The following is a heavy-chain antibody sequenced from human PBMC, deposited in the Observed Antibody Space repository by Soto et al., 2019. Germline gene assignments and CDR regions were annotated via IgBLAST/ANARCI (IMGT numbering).Heavy chain of an antibody. J-gene: IGHJ4*02. D-gene: IGHD3-9*01. CDR3: AILNVTYYDILTGYFWEYYFDY. CDR1: GYTFTSYG. Sequence: GASVKVSCKASGYTFTSYGISWVRQAPGQGLEWMGWISAYNGNTNYAQKLQGRVTMTTDTSTSTAYMELRSLRSDDTAVYYCAILNVTYYDILTGYFWEYYFDYWGQGTLVTVSS. CDR2: ISAYNGNT. V-gene: IGHV1-18*01.